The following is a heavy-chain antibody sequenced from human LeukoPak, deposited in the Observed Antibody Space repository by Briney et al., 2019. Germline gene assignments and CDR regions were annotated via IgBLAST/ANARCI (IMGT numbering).Heavy chain of an antibody. J-gene: IGHJ6*02. V-gene: IGHV1-3*01. CDR2: INAGNGNT. D-gene: IGHD5-18*01. Sequence: ASVKVSCKASGYTFTSYAMHWVRQAPGQRLEWMGWINAGNGNTKYSQKFQGRVTITRDTSASTAYMGLSSLRSEDTAVYYCARGASMVTYGMDVWGQGTTVTVSS. CDR1: GYTFTSYA. CDR3: ARGASMVTYGMDV.